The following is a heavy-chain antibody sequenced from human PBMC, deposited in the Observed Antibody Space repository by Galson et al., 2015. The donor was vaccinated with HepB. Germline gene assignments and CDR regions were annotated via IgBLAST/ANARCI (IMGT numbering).Heavy chain of an antibody. J-gene: IGHJ6*02. CDR1: GFTFSSYG. CDR2: IWYDGSNK. Sequence: SLRLSCAASGFTFSSYGMHWVRQAPGKGLEWVAVIWYDGSNKYYADSVKGRFTISRDNSKNTLYLQMNSLRAEDTAVYYCAKDFRDSSWYGVLYGMDVWGQGTTVTVSS. D-gene: IGHD6-13*01. CDR3: AKDFRDSSWYGVLYGMDV. V-gene: IGHV3-33*06.